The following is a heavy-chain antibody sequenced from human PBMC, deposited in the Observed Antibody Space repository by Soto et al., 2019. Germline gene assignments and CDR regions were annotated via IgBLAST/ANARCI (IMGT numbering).Heavy chain of an antibody. CDR1: GDSVSTDRYF. J-gene: IGHJ4*02. CDR3: ARIVVGATVGL. CDR2: ISYTGDT. Sequence: KTSETLSLTCSVSGDSVSTDRYFWTWIRQPPGKGLEWIAYISYTGDTNYNPSLKSRVTISIDTSRNQFSLTLTSVTAADTAVYFCARIVVGATVGLWGQGSLVTVSS. V-gene: IGHV4-61*01. D-gene: IGHD1-26*01.